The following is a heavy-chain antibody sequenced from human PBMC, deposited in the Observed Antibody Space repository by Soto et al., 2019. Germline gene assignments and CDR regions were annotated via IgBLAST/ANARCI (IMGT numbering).Heavy chain of an antibody. CDR1: GFTFSSYG. CDR2: IWYDGSNK. V-gene: IGHV3-33*01. D-gene: IGHD3-3*01. J-gene: IGHJ6*02. CDR3: ATAPIRTYYDFWIGYWATRDDYYYYYGMDV. Sequence: GGSLRISCAASGFTFSSYGMHWVRQAPGKGLEGVAVIWYDGSNKYYADSVKGRFTISRDNSKNTLYLQMNSLRAEDTAVYYCATAPIRTYYDFWIGYWATRDDYYYYYGMDVWGQGTTVTVSS.